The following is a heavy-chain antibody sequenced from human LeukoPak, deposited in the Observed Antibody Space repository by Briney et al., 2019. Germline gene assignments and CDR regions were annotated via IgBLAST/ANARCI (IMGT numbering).Heavy chain of an antibody. CDR1: GFTFSSYW. Sequence: GGSLRLSCAASGFTFSSYWMSWVRQAPGKGLEWVANIKEDGSEKYYVDSVKGRFTISRDSAQNTLFLHMSSLRAEDTGLYYCARDRQYYFNSRHPSLPFVHLAFDPWGQGTLVTVSS. D-gene: IGHD2/OR15-2a*01. CDR3: ARDRQYYFNSRHPSLPFVHLAFDP. J-gene: IGHJ5*02. CDR2: IKEDGSEK. V-gene: IGHV3-7*01.